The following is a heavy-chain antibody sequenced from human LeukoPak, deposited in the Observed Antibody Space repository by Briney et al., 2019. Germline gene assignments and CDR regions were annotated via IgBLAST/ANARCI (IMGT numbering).Heavy chain of an antibody. D-gene: IGHD6-13*01. Sequence: PSETLSLTCTVSGGSIGSYYWSWIRQPPGKGLEWIGYIYYSGSTNYNPSLKSRVTISVDTSKNQFSLKLSSVTAADTAVYYCARIPYSSSWMYYFDYWGQGTLVTVSS. CDR3: ARIPYSSSWMYYFDY. J-gene: IGHJ4*02. CDR2: IYYSGST. CDR1: GGSIGSYY. V-gene: IGHV4-59*01.